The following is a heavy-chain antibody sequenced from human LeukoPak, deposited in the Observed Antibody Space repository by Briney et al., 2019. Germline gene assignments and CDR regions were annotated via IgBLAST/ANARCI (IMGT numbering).Heavy chain of an antibody. CDR2: IYVGGST. J-gene: IGHJ4*02. D-gene: IGHD5-18*01. V-gene: IGHV4-4*07. CDR3: ARSLGYTYGYADY. Sequence: PSETLSLTCTVSGGSISTYYWSWIRQPAGKGLEWLGRIYVGGSTNYNPSLKSRVTMSLDTSKNQFSLKLSSVAAADTAVYYCARSLGYTYGYADYWGQGTLVTGSS. CDR1: GGSISTYY.